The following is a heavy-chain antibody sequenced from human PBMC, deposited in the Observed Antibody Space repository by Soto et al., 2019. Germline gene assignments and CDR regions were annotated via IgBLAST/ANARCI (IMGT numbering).Heavy chain of an antibody. D-gene: IGHD5-18*01. CDR3: SRAVGGFTYGYPDY. CDR1: GFSLSTTGMC. CDR2: IEWADDK. Sequence: SGPTLVNPTQPLTLTCTFSGFSLSTTGMCVSWIRQPPGKALEWLALIEWADDKYYSTSLKTRLTISKDTSKNQVVLTMTNVEPVDTATYFCSRAVGGFTYGYPDYWGQGTLVTVSS. J-gene: IGHJ4*02. V-gene: IGHV2-70*01.